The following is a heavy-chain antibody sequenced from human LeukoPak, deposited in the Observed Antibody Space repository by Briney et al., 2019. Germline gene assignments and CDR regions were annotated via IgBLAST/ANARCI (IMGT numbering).Heavy chain of an antibody. J-gene: IGHJ4*02. Sequence: PGGSLRLSCAASGFTFSGSAMHWVRQASGKGLEWVGRIRSKANSYATAYAASVKGRFTISRDDSKNTAYLQMNSLKTEDTAVYYCVADTPDFAPYDFDYWGQGTLVTVSS. D-gene: IGHD5-18*01. CDR2: IRSKANSYAT. CDR3: VADTPDFAPYDFDY. V-gene: IGHV3-73*01. CDR1: GFTFSGSA.